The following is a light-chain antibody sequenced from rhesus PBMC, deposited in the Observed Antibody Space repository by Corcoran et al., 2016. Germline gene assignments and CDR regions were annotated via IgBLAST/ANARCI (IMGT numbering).Light chain of an antibody. V-gene: IGKV1-22*01. CDR2: KAF. Sequence: DIQMTQSPSSLSASVGDTVTITCRASQSINSWLAWYQPKPGKAPKLLFYKAFTLQSGVPARLSGSGSGTDFTLPFGSLQSEDLATYYCPQYSSSPYSFGQGTKVEIK. CDR1: QSINSW. CDR3: PQYSSSPYS. J-gene: IGKJ2*01.